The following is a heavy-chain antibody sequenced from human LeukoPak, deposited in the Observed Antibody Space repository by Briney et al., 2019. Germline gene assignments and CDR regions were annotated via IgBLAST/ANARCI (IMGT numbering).Heavy chain of an antibody. V-gene: IGHV4-59*01. J-gene: IGHJ6*03. CDR3: ARVRGASPLYYYYYMDV. D-gene: IGHD3-16*01. Sequence: PSETLSLTCTVSGGSISSYYWSWIRQPPGKGLEWIGYIYYSGSTNYNPSLKSRVTISLDRSQSQFSLKLTSVTAADTAVYYCARVRGASPLYYYYYMDVWGKGTTVTVSS. CDR1: GGSISSYY. CDR2: IYYSGST.